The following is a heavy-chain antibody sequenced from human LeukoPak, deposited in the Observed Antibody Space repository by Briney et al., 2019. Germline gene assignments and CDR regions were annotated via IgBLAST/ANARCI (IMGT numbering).Heavy chain of an antibody. CDR3: ARDSSTYAGPPDY. CDR2: ISSNGGST. D-gene: IGHD2-2*01. Sequence: GGSLRLSCSASGFTFSSYAMHWVRQAPGKGLEYVSAISSNGGSTYYADSVKGRFTISRDNAKNSLFLQMNSLRAEDTAVYYCARDSSTYAGPPDYWGQGTLVTVSS. V-gene: IGHV3-64*04. CDR1: GFTFSSYA. J-gene: IGHJ4*02.